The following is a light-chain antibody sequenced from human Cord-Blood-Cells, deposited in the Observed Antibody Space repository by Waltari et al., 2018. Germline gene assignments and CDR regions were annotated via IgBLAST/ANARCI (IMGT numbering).Light chain of an antibody. CDR3: QQYKNWPPLT. CDR2: GAS. V-gene: IGKV3-15*01. Sequence: EIVMTQSPATLSVSPGERATLSCRASQSVSSNLAWYQQKPGQAPRRLIYGASTRATGIPASFSGSGSGTEFTLTISSLQSEDFAVYYCQQYKNWPPLTFGGGTKVEIK. J-gene: IGKJ4*01. CDR1: QSVSSN.